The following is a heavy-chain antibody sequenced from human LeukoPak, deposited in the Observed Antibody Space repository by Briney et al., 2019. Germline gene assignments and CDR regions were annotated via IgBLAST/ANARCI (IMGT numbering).Heavy chain of an antibody. V-gene: IGHV1-8*01. J-gene: IGHJ5*02. Sequence: GASVKVSCKASGYTFTSYDINWVRQATGQGLEWMGWMNPNSGNTGYAQKFQGRVTMTRNTSISTAYMELSSLRSEDTAVYYCARARSSGWFNWFDPWGQGTLVTVSS. CDR2: MNPNSGNT. CDR3: ARARSSGWFNWFDP. D-gene: IGHD6-19*01. CDR1: GYTFTSYD.